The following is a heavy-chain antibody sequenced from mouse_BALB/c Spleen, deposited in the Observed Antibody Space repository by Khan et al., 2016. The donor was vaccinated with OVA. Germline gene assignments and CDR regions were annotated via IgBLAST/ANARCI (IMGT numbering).Heavy chain of an antibody. CDR1: GFSLTNYG. Sequence: QVRLQQSGPGLVAPSQSLSITCTISGFSLTNYGIHWVRQPPGKGLEWLVVIWSDGSTTYNSALKSRLTITKDNSKSQVFLKMNSLQTDDTACYFCARQPYYHYNVMDYWGQGSSVTVSS. J-gene: IGHJ4*01. CDR2: IWSDGST. D-gene: IGHD2-10*01. CDR3: ARQPYYHYNVMDY. V-gene: IGHV2-6-1*01.